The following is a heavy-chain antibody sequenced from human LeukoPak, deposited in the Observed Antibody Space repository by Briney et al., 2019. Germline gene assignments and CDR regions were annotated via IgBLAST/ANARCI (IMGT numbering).Heavy chain of an antibody. D-gene: IGHD3-16*01. CDR3: ARGPRRGRYFDY. CDR2: INHSGST. Sequence: PSETLSLTCAVYGGSFSGYYWSWIRQPPGKGLEWIGEINHSGSTNYNPSLKSRVTISVDTSKNQFSLKLSSVTAAGTAVYYCARGPRRGRYFDYWGQGTLVTVSS. J-gene: IGHJ4*02. V-gene: IGHV4-34*01. CDR1: GGSFSGYY.